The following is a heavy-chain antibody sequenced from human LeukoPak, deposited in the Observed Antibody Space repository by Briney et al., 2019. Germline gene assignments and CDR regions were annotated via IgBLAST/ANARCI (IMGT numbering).Heavy chain of an antibody. V-gene: IGHV3-74*01. CDR3: ARGPYYYDSSVGY. CDR2: INSDGSST. Sequence: GGSLRLSCAASGFTFSSYWMHWVRQAPGKGLVWVSCINSDGSSTSYADSVKGRFTISRDNAKNTLYLQMNSLRAEDTAVYYCARGPYYYDSSVGYWGQGTLVTVSS. D-gene: IGHD3-22*01. CDR1: GFTFSSYW. J-gene: IGHJ4*02.